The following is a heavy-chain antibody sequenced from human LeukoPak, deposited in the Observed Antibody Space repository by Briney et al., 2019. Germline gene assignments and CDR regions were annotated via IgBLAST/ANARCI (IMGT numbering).Heavy chain of an antibody. J-gene: IGHJ4*02. CDR2: ISSSGSTI. CDR1: GFTFSSYE. CDR3: ARDRAMVRGDFDY. D-gene: IGHD3-10*01. Sequence: GGSLRLSCAASGFTFSSYEMNWVRQAPGKGLEWVSYISSSGSTIYYADSVKGRFTISRDNAKNSLYLQMNSLRAEDTAVYYCARDRAMVRGDFDYWGQGTLVTVSS. V-gene: IGHV3-48*03.